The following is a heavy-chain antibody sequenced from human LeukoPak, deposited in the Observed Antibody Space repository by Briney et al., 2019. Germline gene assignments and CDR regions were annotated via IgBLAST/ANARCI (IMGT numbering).Heavy chain of an antibody. J-gene: IGHJ3*02. CDR1: GFTFSNAW. V-gene: IGHV3-15*01. Sequence: MSGGSLRLSCAASGFTFSNAWMSWVRQAPGKGLEWVGRIKSKTDGGTTDYAAPVKGRFTISRDDSKNTLYLQMNSLKTEDTAVYHCTTDQWVVADDAFDIWGQGTMVTVSS. CDR2: IKSKTDGGTT. D-gene: IGHD2-15*01. CDR3: TTDQWVVADDAFDI.